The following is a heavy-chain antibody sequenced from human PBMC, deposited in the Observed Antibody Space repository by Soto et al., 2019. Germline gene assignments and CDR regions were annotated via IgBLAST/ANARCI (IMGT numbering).Heavy chain of an antibody. V-gene: IGHV2-5*02. Sequence: ITLKESGPTLVKPTQTLTLTCTFSGFSLSTNGVGVGWIRQPPGKALEWLALIYWDDDNRYSPSLKSSLTITKDTSKNQVVLTMTNMDPVDTDTYYCAYRRSSRYGLLDYCVQGTMVTVSS. J-gene: IGHJ4*02. D-gene: IGHD1-26*01. CDR1: GFSLSTNGVG. CDR3: AYRRSSRYGLLDY. CDR2: IYWDDDN.